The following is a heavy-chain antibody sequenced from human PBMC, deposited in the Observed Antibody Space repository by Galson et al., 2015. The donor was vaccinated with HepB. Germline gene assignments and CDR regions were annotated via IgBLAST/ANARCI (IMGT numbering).Heavy chain of an antibody. J-gene: IGHJ6*02. V-gene: IGHV4-61*01. D-gene: IGHD6-13*01. CDR1: GGSVSSGSYY. CDR2: IYYSGST. Sequence: ETLSLTCTVSGGSVSSGSYYWSWIRQPPGKGLEWIGYIYYSGSTNYNPSLKSRVTISVDTSKNQFSLKLSSVTAADTAVYYCARGYIGSSPASYYYYYGMDVWGQGTTVTVSS. CDR3: ARGYIGSSPASYYYYYGMDV.